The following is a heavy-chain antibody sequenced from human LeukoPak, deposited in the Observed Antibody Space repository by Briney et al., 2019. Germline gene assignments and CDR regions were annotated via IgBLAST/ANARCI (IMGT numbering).Heavy chain of an antibody. CDR2: ISYDGSNK. Sequence: PGRSLRLSCEASGFTFSTYGMHWVRQAPGKGLEWVAVISYDGSNKYYADSVKGRFTVSRDNSKNTLYLQMNSLRAEDTAVYYCARCSGVFGSSDYWGQGTLVTVSS. CDR1: GFTFSTYG. D-gene: IGHD6-6*01. V-gene: IGHV3-30*03. J-gene: IGHJ4*02. CDR3: ARCSGVFGSSDY.